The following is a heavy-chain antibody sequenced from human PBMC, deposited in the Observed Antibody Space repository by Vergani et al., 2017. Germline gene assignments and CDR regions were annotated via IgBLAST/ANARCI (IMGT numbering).Heavy chain of an antibody. D-gene: IGHD2-15*01. CDR3: AKDALGVVVAEANFDY. CDR2: ISRSGGST. Sequence: EVQLLESGGGLVQLGGPLRLSCAAFGLPFSSYAMSWVRQAPGKGLGWVSAISRSGGSTYYTDSVKGRFTISRDNSKKPLYLQMNRLRAEDTAVYYRAKDALGVVVAEANFDYWGQGWLVTV. CDR1: GLPFSSYA. J-gene: IGHJ4*02. V-gene: IGHV3-23*01.